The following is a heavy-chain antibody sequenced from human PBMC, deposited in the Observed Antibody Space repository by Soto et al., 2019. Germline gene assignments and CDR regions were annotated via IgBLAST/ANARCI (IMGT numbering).Heavy chain of an antibody. Sequence: SETLSLTCAVYGGSFSGYYWSWIRQPPGKGLEWIGEINHSGSTNYNPSLKSRVTISVETSKNKFSLKLSSVTAADTAVYDCARGALVKRVATKRRGWFDPWGQGTLVTVSS. CDR2: INHSGST. J-gene: IGHJ5*02. CDR1: GGSFSGYY. D-gene: IGHD5-12*01. V-gene: IGHV4-34*01. CDR3: ARGALVKRVATKRRGWFDP.